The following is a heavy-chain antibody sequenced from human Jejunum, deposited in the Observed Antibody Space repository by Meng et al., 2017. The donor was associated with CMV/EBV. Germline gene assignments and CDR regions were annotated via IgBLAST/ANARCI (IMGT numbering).Heavy chain of an antibody. Sequence: SGVTFTSYSITWVRQAPGKGLEWLSYISGSSTYIYHADSVKGRFTISRENAKNSVYLQMNRLRAEDTAVYYCARAIDYGDPNWFDPWGQGTLVTVSS. D-gene: IGHD4-17*01. V-gene: IGHV3-21*01. CDR3: ARAIDYGDPNWFDP. J-gene: IGHJ5*02. CDR1: GVTFTSYS. CDR2: ISGSSTYI.